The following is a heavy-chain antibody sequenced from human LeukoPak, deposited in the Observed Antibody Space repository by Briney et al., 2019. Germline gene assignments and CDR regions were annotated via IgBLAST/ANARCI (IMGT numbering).Heavy chain of an antibody. Sequence: GGSLRLSRAASGFTFSDYYMSWIRQAPGKGLEWVSYISSSGSTIYYADSVKGRFTISRDNAKNSLYLQMNSLRAEDTAVYYCARERTLNYDFWSGYYKEVVDVWGQGTTVTVSS. CDR1: GFTFSDYY. V-gene: IGHV3-11*01. D-gene: IGHD3-3*01. CDR3: ARERTLNYDFWSGYYKEVVDV. CDR2: ISSSGSTI. J-gene: IGHJ6*02.